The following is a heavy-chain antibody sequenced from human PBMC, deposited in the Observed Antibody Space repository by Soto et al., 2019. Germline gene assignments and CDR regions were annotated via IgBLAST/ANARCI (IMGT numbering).Heavy chain of an antibody. CDR3: VRMLGARHNFGDFDL. J-gene: IGHJ2*01. CDR2: VTNSASR. Sequence: QVQLLESGPGLVRPSETLSLTCTISGYSAGQSYWSWIRQAPGKGLEWIGYVTNSASRMYNASLRSRATIAFDRPNTQFSLKVASVTTDDSAVYYCVRMLGARHNFGDFDLWGRGTLVTVSS. D-gene: IGHD3-10*01. V-gene: IGHV4-59*02. CDR1: GYSAGQSY.